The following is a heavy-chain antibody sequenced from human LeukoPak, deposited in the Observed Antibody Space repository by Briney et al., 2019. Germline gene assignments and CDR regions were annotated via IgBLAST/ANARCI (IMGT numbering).Heavy chain of an antibody. CDR3: ARQGIAVAGTDY. J-gene: IGHJ4*02. V-gene: IGHV4-34*01. CDR1: GGSISSYY. CDR2: INHSGST. Sequence: SETLSLTCTVSGGSISSYYWSWIRQPPGKGLEWIGEINHSGSTNYNPSLKSRVTISVDTSKNQFSLKLSSVTAADTAVYYCARQGIAVAGTDYWGQGTLVTVSS. D-gene: IGHD6-19*01.